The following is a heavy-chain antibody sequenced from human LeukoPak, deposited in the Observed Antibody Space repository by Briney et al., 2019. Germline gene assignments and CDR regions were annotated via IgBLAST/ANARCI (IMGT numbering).Heavy chain of an antibody. CDR3: ARRYDFWSGYPPPLDY. J-gene: IGHJ4*02. D-gene: IGHD3-3*01. CDR1: GGSFSGYY. Sequence: SETLSLTCAVYGGSFSGYYWSWIRQPPGKGLEWIGQINPSRNTNYNPSLKSRVTISVDTSKKQFSLKLSSVTAADTAVYYCARRYDFWSGYPPPLDYWGQGTLVTVSS. V-gene: IGHV4-34*01. CDR2: INPSRNT.